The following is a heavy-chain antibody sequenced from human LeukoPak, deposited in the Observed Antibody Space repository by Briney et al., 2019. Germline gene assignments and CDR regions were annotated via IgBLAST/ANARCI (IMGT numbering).Heavy chain of an antibody. CDR3: AREIYYGSGSTYYYMDV. CDR2: IYTSGST. D-gene: IGHD3-10*01. V-gene: IGHV4-4*07. CDR1: GGSISSYY. J-gene: IGHJ6*03. Sequence: PSETLSLTCTVSGGSISSYYWSWIRQPAGKGLEWIGRIYTSGSTNYNPSLKSRVTMSVDTSKNQFSLKLSSVTAADTAVYYCAREIYYGSGSTYYYMDVWGKGTTVTISS.